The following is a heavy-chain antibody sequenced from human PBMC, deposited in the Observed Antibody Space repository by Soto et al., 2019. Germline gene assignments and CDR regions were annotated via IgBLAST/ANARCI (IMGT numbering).Heavy chain of an antibody. D-gene: IGHD1-7*01. CDR1: GGSISSGGYY. J-gene: IGHJ4*02. CDR3: ARDRSGRYNWNYGFDY. CDR2: IYYSGST. V-gene: IGHV4-31*03. Sequence: PSLTCTVSGGSISSGGYYWSWIRQHPGKGLEWIGYIYYSGSTYYNPSLKSRVTISVDTSKNQFSLKLSSVTAADTAVYYCARDRSGRYNWNYGFDYWGQGTLVTVSS.